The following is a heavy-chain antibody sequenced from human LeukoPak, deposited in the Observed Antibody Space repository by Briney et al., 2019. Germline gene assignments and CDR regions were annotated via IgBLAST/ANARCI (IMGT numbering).Heavy chain of an antibody. Sequence: EASVTVSCKASGYTFTSYDINWVRQATGQGLEWMGWMNPNSGNTGYAQKFQGRVTMTRNTSISTAYMELSSLRSEDTAVYYCARRRYGAIVATDYWGQGTLVTVSS. V-gene: IGHV1-8*01. J-gene: IGHJ4*02. CDR2: MNPNSGNT. CDR1: GYTFTSYD. CDR3: ARRRYGAIVATDY. D-gene: IGHD5-12*01.